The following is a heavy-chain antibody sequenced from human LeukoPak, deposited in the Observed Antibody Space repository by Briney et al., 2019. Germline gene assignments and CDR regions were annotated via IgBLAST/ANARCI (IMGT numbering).Heavy chain of an antibody. CDR3: ARSNLAAFDS. J-gene: IGHJ4*02. CDR2: IKQDGSEK. D-gene: IGHD6-25*01. CDR1: GFTFTNYW. V-gene: IGHV3-7*04. Sequence: PGGSLRLSCAASGFTFTNYWVTWVRQGPGKGLEWVANIKQDGSEKYYIASVRGRFTISRDNAKNSRYLQMNSLTVEDTAVYYCARSNLAAFDSWGQGTLVTVSS.